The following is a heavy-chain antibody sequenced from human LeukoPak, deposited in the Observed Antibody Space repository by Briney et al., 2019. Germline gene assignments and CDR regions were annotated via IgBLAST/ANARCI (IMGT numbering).Heavy chain of an antibody. CDR2: IYYSGST. CDR3: ARDRKAVAGRWPGNSRNWFDP. Sequence: PSETLSLTCTVSGGSISGSGYYWSWIRQHPGKGLEWIGYIYYSGSTYYNPSLKSRVTISADTSKNQFSLKLSSVTAADTAVYYCARDRKAVAGRWPGNSRNWFDPWGQGTLVTVSS. V-gene: IGHV4-31*03. J-gene: IGHJ5*02. D-gene: IGHD6-19*01. CDR1: GGSISGSGYY.